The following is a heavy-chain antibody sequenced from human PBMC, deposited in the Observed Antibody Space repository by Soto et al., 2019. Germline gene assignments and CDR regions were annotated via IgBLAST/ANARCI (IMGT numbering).Heavy chain of an antibody. V-gene: IGHV4-59*08. CDR1: GGSISSYY. J-gene: IGHJ5*02. CDR3: ARGRLYSGYDAQNWFDP. CDR2: IYYTGST. D-gene: IGHD5-12*01. Sequence: SETLSLTCTVSGGSISSYYWSWIRQPPGKGLEWIGYIYYTGSTNYNPSLKSRLTISVDTSNNHFSLKLASVTAADTAVYYCARGRLYSGYDAQNWFDPWGQGTLVTVSS.